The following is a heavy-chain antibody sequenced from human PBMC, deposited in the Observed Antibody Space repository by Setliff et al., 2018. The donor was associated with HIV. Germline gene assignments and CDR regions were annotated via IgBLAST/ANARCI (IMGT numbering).Heavy chain of an antibody. CDR3: ARGGRGGLKFMADAFDI. CDR1: GGSISSGDYY. J-gene: IGHJ3*02. Sequence: SETLSLTCTVSGGSISSGDYYWSWIRQHPRKGLEWIGYIYYTGNTYYNPSLKSRATTSVDTSKNHLSLKVSSVTAADTALYFCARGGRGGLKFMADAFDIWGQGTVVT. D-gene: IGHD1-26*01. CDR2: IYYTGNT. V-gene: IGHV4-30-4*08.